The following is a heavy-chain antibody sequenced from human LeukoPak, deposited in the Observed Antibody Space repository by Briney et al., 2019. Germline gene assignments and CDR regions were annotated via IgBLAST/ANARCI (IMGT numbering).Heavy chain of an antibody. V-gene: IGHV3-20*04. J-gene: IGHJ4*02. D-gene: IGHD6-19*01. CDR2: INWNGGST. CDR3: ARDGTSSGWSTLGY. Sequence: PGGSLRLSCAASGFTFDGYGMSWVRQAPGKGLEWVAGINWNGGSTGYADSVKGRFIISRDNANNSLYLQMNSLRADDTALYYCARDGTSSGWSTLGYWGQGNLVTVSS. CDR1: GFTFDGYG.